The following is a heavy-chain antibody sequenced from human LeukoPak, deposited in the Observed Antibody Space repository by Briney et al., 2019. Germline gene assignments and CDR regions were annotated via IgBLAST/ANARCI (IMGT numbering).Heavy chain of an antibody. J-gene: IGHJ4*02. V-gene: IGHV4-39*07. D-gene: IGHD3-10*01. CDR3: ARDPDYRGSGSYPGGRYYFDY. CDR1: GGSISSTNYY. Sequence: SETLSLTCTVSGGSISSTNYYWGWIRQPPGKGLEWIGTVYYSGSTYYNPSLKSRVTMSVDTPKKQFSLKLTSVTAADTAVYYCARDPDYRGSGSYPGGRYYFDYWGQGILVTVSS. CDR2: VYYSGST.